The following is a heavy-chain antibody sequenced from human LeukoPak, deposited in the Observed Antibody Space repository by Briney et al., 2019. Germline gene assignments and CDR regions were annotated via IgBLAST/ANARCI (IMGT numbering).Heavy chain of an antibody. D-gene: IGHD1-26*01. Sequence: GGSLRLSCAASGFTFSSYSMNWVRQAPGKGLEWVSSISSSSSYIYYADSVKGRFTISRDNAKNSLYLQMNSLRAEDTAVYYCVKDIGTVGASPFDYWGQGTLVSVSS. CDR3: VKDIGTVGASPFDY. CDR1: GFTFSSYS. CDR2: ISSSSSYI. V-gene: IGHV3-21*01. J-gene: IGHJ4*02.